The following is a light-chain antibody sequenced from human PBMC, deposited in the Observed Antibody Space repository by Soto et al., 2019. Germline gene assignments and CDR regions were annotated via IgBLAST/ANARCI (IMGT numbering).Light chain of an antibody. Sequence: EIVLTQSPGTLSLSPGERATLSCRASQSVSSYLAWYQQKPGQXPXLLIYGASTRATDIPARFSGSGSGTEFTLTISSLQSEDFALYYCQQYNNWPLTFGGGTKVDI. CDR2: GAS. CDR1: QSVSSY. J-gene: IGKJ4*01. V-gene: IGKV3-15*01. CDR3: QQYNNWPLT.